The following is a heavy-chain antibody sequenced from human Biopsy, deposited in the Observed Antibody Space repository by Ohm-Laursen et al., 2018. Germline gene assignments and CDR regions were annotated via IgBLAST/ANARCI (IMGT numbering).Heavy chain of an antibody. V-gene: IGHV1-2*06. D-gene: IGHD6-13*01. CDR3: ARMEQPHDY. CDR1: GYPFSNYY. J-gene: IGHJ4*02. Sequence: SVRVSCKASGYPFSNYYLFWARQAPGQGLEWMGRINPNSGETVFARNFQGRVTMTRDTAISTVYMDLRNLRPDDTAVYFRARMEQPHDYWGQGTLVTVSS. CDR2: INPNSGET.